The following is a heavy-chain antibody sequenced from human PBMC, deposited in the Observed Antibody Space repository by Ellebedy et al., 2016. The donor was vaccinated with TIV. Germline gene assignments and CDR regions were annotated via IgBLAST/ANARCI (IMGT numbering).Heavy chain of an antibody. Sequence: GGSLRLSCAASGFIFSTYWMYWVRQAPGKGLEWVAVISYDGSNKYYADSVKGRFTISRDNAKNSLYLQMNSLRAEDTAVYYCARGRQYYGSGGPSTWGQGTLVTVSS. CDR2: ISYDGSNK. D-gene: IGHD3-10*01. V-gene: IGHV3-30-3*01. CDR3: ARGRQYYGSGGPST. CDR1: GFIFSTYW. J-gene: IGHJ5*02.